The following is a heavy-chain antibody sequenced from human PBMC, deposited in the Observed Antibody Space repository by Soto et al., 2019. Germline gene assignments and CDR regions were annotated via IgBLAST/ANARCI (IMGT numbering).Heavy chain of an antibody. CDR1: GGSISPYY. Sequence: QVQLQESGPGLVKPSETLSLTCTVSGGSISPYYWSWVRQPPGKGLEWIGYISYTGSTNYNPSLKGRVTMSVDTSKNQFSLRLSSVTAADTAVYYCARDRLASTGWPEAWGQGTLVTVSS. CDR3: ARDRLASTGWPEA. CDR2: ISYTGST. J-gene: IGHJ5*02. D-gene: IGHD3-3*02. V-gene: IGHV4-59*01.